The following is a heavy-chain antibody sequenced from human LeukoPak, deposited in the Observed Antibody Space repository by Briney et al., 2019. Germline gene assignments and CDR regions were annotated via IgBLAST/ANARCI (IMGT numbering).Heavy chain of an antibody. CDR2: SYDSGST. Sequence: SETLSLTCTVSGGSISSYYWSWIRQPPGKGLEWIGYSYDSGSTNYNPSLKSRVTILLDTSKNQFSLKLSSVTAADTAVYYCARAEDYDFFSHWGQGTLVTVSS. J-gene: IGHJ1*01. CDR1: GGSISSYY. V-gene: IGHV4-59*01. D-gene: IGHD3-3*01. CDR3: ARAEDYDFFSH.